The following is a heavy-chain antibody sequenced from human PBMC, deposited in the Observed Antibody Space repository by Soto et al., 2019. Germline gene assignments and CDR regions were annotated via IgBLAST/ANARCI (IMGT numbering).Heavy chain of an antibody. CDR3: ARITGRHLDY. V-gene: IGHV4-39*01. D-gene: IGHD1-20*01. Sequence: LSLTCTVSSGSISVTNVFWGWVRQPPGEGLEWIGNIDYSGTAYFSPSLATRVTFHVDTSKNQFSLTLYSVTAADTAVYYCARITGRHLDYWGQGILVTVS. CDR2: IDYSGTA. CDR1: SGSISVTNVF. J-gene: IGHJ4*02.